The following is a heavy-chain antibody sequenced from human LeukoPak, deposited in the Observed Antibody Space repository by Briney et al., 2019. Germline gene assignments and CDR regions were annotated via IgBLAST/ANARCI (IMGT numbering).Heavy chain of an antibody. CDR2: ISSSSSYI. CDR1: GFTFSSYS. D-gene: IGHD3-22*01. Sequence: PGGSLRLSCAASGFTFSSYSMNWVRQAPGKGLEWVSSISSSSSYIYYADSAKGRFTISRDNAKNSLYLQMNSLRAEDTAVYYCARDDYYDSSGYSPDYWGQGTLVTVSS. J-gene: IGHJ4*02. CDR3: ARDDYYDSSGYSPDY. V-gene: IGHV3-21*01.